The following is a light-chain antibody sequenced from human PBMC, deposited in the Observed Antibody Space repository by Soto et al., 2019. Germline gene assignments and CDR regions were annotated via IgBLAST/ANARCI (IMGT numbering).Light chain of an antibody. J-gene: IGLJ2*01. Sequence: QAVVTQEPSLTVSPGGTVTLTCATSTGAVTRGYYPNWFQQKPGRAPRALIYSTNNKYSWTPARFSGSLLGGKAALTLSGVQSEDEADYYCLLYYGGQLGVFGGGTKLTVL. CDR3: LLYYGGQLGV. CDR2: STN. CDR1: TGAVTRGYY. V-gene: IGLV7-43*01.